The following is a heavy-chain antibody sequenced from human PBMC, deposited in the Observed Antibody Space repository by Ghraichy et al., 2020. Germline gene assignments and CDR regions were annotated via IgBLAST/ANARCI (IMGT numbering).Heavy chain of an antibody. CDR2: ISSSSSTI. CDR3: ARDSPIGDYVHYYYGMDV. D-gene: IGHD4-17*01. J-gene: IGHJ6*02. CDR1: GFTFSSYS. V-gene: IGHV3-48*01. Sequence: GGSLRLSCAASGFTFSSYSMNWVRQAPGKGLEWVSYISSSSSTIYYADSVKGRFTISRDNAKNSLYLQMNSLRAEDTAVYYCARDSPIGDYVHYYYGMDVWGQGTTVTVSS.